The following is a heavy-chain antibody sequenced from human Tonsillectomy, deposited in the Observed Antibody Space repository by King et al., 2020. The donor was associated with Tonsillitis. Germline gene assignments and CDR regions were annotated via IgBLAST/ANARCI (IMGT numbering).Heavy chain of an antibody. CDR3: ARDPHYYDSCGFYHGYFDL. D-gene: IGHD3-22*01. CDR2: INPKSGGT. J-gene: IGHJ2*01. Sequence: VQLVESGAEVKKPGASVKVSCKASGCTFTGYYMHWVRQAPGQGLEWMGWINPKSGGTNYAQKFQGRVTMTRDTSISTAYMELSRLKSDDTAVYFCARDPHYYDSCGFYHGYFDLWGRGTLVTVSS. V-gene: IGHV1-2*02. CDR1: GCTFTGYY.